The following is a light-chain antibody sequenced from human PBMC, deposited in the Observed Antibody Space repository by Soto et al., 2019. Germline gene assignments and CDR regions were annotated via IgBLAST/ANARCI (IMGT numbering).Light chain of an antibody. CDR1: QCVRSSY. Sequence: EIVLTQSPGTLSLSPGERATPSCRASQCVRSSYLAWYQQTPGQTPRLLIYAASSRATGIPDRFSGSGSGTDFSLTISRLEAEDFAVYYCQQYGSSPRTFGQGTKVDIK. CDR3: QQYGSSPRT. J-gene: IGKJ1*01. CDR2: AAS. V-gene: IGKV3-20*01.